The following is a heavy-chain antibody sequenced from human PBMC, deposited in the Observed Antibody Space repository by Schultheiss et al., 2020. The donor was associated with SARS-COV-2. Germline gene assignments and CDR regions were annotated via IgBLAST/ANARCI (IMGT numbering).Heavy chain of an antibody. D-gene: IGHD2-2*01. J-gene: IGHJ4*02. Sequence: GGSLRLSCAASGFTVSSNYMSWVRQAPGKGLEWVSYISSSSSTIYYADSVKGRFTISRDNAKNSLYLQMNSLRAEDTAVYYCARVPRYCSSTSCYVDYWGQGTLVTVAS. CDR3: ARVPRYCSSTSCYVDY. V-gene: IGHV3-48*01. CDR1: GFTVSSNY. CDR2: ISSSSSTI.